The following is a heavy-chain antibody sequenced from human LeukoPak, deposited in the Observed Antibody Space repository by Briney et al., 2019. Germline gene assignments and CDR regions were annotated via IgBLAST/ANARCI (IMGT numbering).Heavy chain of an antibody. CDR1: GGSISSSRFY. Sequence: SETLSLTCTVSGGSISSSRFYWGWIRQPPGKGLEWIGNIYYSGSTYYNPSLKSRVTISVDTSKNQFSLKLSSVTAADTAVYYCARQGAGGRAFDIWGQGTMVSVSS. CDR2: IYYSGST. CDR3: ARQGAGGRAFDI. J-gene: IGHJ3*02. V-gene: IGHV4-39*01. D-gene: IGHD1-26*01.